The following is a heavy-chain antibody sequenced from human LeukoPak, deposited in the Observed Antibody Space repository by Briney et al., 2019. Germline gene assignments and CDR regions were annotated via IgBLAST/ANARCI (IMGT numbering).Heavy chain of an antibody. Sequence: GGSLRLSCAASGFTFSNAWMSWVRQAPGKGLEWVGRIKSKTDGGTTDYAAPVKGRFTISRDDSKNTLYLQMNSLKTEDTAVYYCTTDLWVDYGSGSQPTDYWGQGTLVTVSS. CDR3: TTDLWVDYGSGSQPTDY. V-gene: IGHV3-15*01. CDR1: GFTFSNAW. J-gene: IGHJ4*02. CDR2: IKSKTDGGTT. D-gene: IGHD3-10*01.